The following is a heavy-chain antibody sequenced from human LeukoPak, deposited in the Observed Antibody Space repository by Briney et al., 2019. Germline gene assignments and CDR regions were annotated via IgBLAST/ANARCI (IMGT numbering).Heavy chain of an antibody. CDR2: INHSGST. CDR3: AGSIAARLDY. Sequence: SETLSLTCAVYGGSFSDYYWSWIRQPPGKGLEWIGEINHSGSTNYNPSLKSRVTISVDTSKNQFSLRLSSVTAADTAVYYCAGSIAARLDYWGQGTLVTVSS. V-gene: IGHV4-34*01. D-gene: IGHD6-6*01. CDR1: GGSFSDYY. J-gene: IGHJ4*02.